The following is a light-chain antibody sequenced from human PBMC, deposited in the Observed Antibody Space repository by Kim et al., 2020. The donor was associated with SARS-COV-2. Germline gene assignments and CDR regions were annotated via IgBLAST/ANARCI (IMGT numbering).Light chain of an antibody. V-gene: IGLV4-69*01. CDR3: QTWGSGIGV. CDR1: SGRINYA. CDR2: VYSDGRH. Sequence: AAVKRTGTLSSGRINYAIAWLQQQPGKGPRYLMRVYSDGRHTKGDGIPDRFSGSSSGSEYSLTISSLQSEDEADYYCQTWGSGIGVFGGGTQLTVL. J-gene: IGLJ2*01.